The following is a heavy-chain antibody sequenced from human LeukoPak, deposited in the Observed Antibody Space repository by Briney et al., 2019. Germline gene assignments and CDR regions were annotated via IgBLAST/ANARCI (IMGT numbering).Heavy chain of an antibody. D-gene: IGHD1-26*01. CDR2: IYYSGNS. CDR1: GGSISSSNYY. CDR3: ASEVGATRVFDY. J-gene: IGHJ4*02. Sequence: SETLSLTCTVSGGSISSSNYYWRWIRQHPGKGLEWIGSIYYSGNSYYNPSLNSRVSISVDSSKNQFSLKLSSVTAADTAVYYCASEVGATRVFDYWAQGTRVPVST. V-gene: IGHV4-39*01.